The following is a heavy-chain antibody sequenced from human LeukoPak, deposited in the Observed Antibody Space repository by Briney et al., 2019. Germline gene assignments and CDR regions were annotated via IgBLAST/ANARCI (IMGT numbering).Heavy chain of an antibody. V-gene: IGHV4-59*01. Sequence: PSETLSLTCTVSGGSLTGYFWSWIRQPPGKGLKWVGYVFYEGNTNYNPSLKSRVTTSVDTSKNQFSLRLNSVTAADTAVYYCARDSREYYYGSASPMDVWGQGTTVTVSS. CDR3: ARDSREYYYGSASPMDV. CDR1: GGSLTGYF. CDR2: VFYEGNT. D-gene: IGHD3-10*01. J-gene: IGHJ6*02.